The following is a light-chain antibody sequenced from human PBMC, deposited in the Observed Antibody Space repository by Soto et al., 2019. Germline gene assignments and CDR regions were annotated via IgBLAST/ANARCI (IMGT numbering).Light chain of an antibody. Sequence: DIQMTQSPSTLSASVGDRVTITYRASQSISSWLAWYQQKPGKAPKLLIYDASSLESGVPSRFSGSGSGTEFTLTISSLQPDDFATYYCQQYNSYSPMVTFGPGTKVDIK. CDR1: QSISSW. J-gene: IGKJ3*01. V-gene: IGKV1-5*01. CDR2: DAS. CDR3: QQYNSYSPMVT.